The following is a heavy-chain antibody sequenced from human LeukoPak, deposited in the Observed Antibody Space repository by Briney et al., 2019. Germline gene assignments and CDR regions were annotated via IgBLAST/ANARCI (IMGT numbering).Heavy chain of an antibody. CDR1: GGSISSYY. CDR3: ARSSSYGPYFDY. V-gene: IGHV4-4*07. J-gene: IGHJ4*02. CDR2: IYTSGST. D-gene: IGHD5-18*01. Sequence: SETLSLTCTVSGGSISSYYWSWIRQPAGKGLEWIGRIYTSGSTNYNPSLKSRVTMSVDTSKNQFSLKLSSVTAVDTAVYYCARSSSYGPYFDYWGQGTLVTVSS.